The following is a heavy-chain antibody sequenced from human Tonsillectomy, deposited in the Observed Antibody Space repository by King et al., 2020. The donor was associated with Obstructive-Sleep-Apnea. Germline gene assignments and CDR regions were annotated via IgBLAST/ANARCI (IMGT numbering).Heavy chain of an antibody. J-gene: IGHJ4*02. CDR2: LKQDGREK. CDR1: GFTFSNYW. D-gene: IGHD2-2*01. Sequence: EVQLVESGGGLAQPGGSLRLSCAASGFTFSNYWMNWVRQAPGKGLEWVANLKQDGREKYYVDSVKGRFTISRDNAKKSLYLQMNSLRAEDTAVYYCARGGAAMGGEFDYWGQGTLVTVSS. V-gene: IGHV3-7*03. CDR3: ARGGAAMGGEFDY.